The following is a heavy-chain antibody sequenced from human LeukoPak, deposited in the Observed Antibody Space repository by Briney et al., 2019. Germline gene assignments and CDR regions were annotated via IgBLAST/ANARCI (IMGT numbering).Heavy chain of an antibody. CDR3: ARRQDYDFWKFQY. CDR1: GFTFNNYY. CDR2: INWSGGST. Sequence: GGSLRLSCAASGFTFNNYYMSWVRQAPGKGLEWVSIINWSGGSTGYADSVKGRFTITRDNAKNSVYLQMNSLRAEDTALYYCARRQDYDFWKFQYWGQRTLVTVSS. V-gene: IGHV3-20*04. J-gene: IGHJ4*02. D-gene: IGHD3-3*01.